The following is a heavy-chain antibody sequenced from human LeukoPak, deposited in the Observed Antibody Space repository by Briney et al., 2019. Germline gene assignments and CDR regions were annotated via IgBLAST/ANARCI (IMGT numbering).Heavy chain of an antibody. CDR3: ARVGDYYYMDV. D-gene: IGHD2-21*01. CDR1: GFTFTTYS. J-gene: IGHJ6*03. CDR2: IGSSSTI. Sequence: PGGSLRLSCAASGFTFTTYSMNWVRQAPGKGLEWVSYIGSSSTIYYADSVKGRFTISRDNAKNSLYLQMNSLRADDTAVYFCARVGDYYYMDVWGKGTTVTVSS. V-gene: IGHV3-48*04.